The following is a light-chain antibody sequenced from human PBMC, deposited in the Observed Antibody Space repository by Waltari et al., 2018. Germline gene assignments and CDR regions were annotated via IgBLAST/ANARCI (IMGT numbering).Light chain of an antibody. CDR2: QDF. J-gene: IGLJ1*01. CDR1: KLGEKY. Sequence: SYELTQPPSVSVSPGQTASITCSGDKLGEKYAVWYQQRPGQSPVLVIYQDFKRPSGIPERFTASNSGNTATLTISGTRAMDEADYYCQAWDSRVAWAFGTGTKVTVL. V-gene: IGLV3-1*01. CDR3: QAWDSRVAWA.